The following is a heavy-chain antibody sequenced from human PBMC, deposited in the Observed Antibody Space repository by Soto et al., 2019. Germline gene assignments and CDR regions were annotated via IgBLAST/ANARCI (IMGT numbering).Heavy chain of an antibody. V-gene: IGHV3-11*01. CDR2: ISSSGSTI. J-gene: IGHJ4*02. CDR3: ARDAKIFHVYLDY. D-gene: IGHD3-9*01. CDR1: GFTFSDDY. Sequence: GGSLRLSCAASGFTFSDDYMSWIRQAPGKGLEWVSYISSSGSTIYYADSVKGRFTISRDNAKNSLYLQMNSLRAEDTAVYYCARDAKIFHVYLDYWGQGTLVTVSS.